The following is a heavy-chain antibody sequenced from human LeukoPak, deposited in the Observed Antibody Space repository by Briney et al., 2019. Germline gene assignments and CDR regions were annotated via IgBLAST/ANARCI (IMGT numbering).Heavy chain of an antibody. CDR3: ARLYDGSAYHADHFDY. CDR2: ITGTGGNT. Sequence: GGSLRLSCAGSGFTFNSYAMSWVRQAPGKGLEWVSGITGTGGNTYYADSVKGRFTISRDNAKNSLYLQMNSLRAEDTAVYYCARLYDGSAYHADHFDYWGQGTLVIVSS. J-gene: IGHJ4*02. D-gene: IGHD3-22*01. V-gene: IGHV3-23*01. CDR1: GFTFNSYA.